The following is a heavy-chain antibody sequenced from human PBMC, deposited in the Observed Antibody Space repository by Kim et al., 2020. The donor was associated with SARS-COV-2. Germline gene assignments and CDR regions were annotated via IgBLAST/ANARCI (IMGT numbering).Heavy chain of an antibody. CDR1: GYSFTSYW. Sequence: GESLKISCKGSGYSFTSYWIGWVRQMPGKGLEWMGIIYPGDSDTRYSPSFQGQVTISADKSISTAYLQWSSLKASDTAMYYCASIAAAGTGYYYMDVWGKGTTVTVSS. J-gene: IGHJ6*03. CDR2: IYPGDSDT. V-gene: IGHV5-51*01. CDR3: ASIAAAGTGYYYMDV. D-gene: IGHD6-13*01.